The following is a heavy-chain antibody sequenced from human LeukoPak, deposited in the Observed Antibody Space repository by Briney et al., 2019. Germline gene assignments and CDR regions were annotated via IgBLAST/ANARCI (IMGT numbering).Heavy chain of an antibody. CDR2: ISRSSAHI. V-gene: IGHV3-21*01. D-gene: IGHD3-10*01. CDR3: ASFPPYMVRTDAFDI. CDR1: GFTLSSYS. Sequence: GGSLRLSCAASGFTLSSYSMNWVRQAPGKGLEWVSSISRSSAHIYYADSVKGRFTISRDNAKNSLYLQMNSLRAEDTAVYYCASFPPYMVRTDAFDIWGQGTMVTVSS. J-gene: IGHJ3*02.